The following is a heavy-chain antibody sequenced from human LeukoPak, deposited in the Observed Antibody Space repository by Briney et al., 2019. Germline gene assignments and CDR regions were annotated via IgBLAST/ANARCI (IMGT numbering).Heavy chain of an antibody. Sequence: SESLSLTCTVSGGSLSSFYSSWIRHPAGEGLGWVGRIYTSGSTNYNPSLKSRVTMSVDTSKNQFSLKLSSVTAADTAVYYCARDISSGWFFDYWGQGTLVTVSS. CDR3: ARDISSGWFFDY. CDR2: IYTSGST. D-gene: IGHD6-19*01. J-gene: IGHJ4*02. V-gene: IGHV4-4*07. CDR1: GGSLSSFY.